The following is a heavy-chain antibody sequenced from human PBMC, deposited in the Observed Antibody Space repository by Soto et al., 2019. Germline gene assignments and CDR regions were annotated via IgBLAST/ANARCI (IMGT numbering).Heavy chain of an antibody. J-gene: IGHJ4*02. Sequence: CGPTRVNHTQTLTLTYTFSGCSLSTSGEGVVWIRQPPGKALEWLALIYWDDDKRYSPSLKSRLTITKDTSKTQVVLTMTNMDPVDTAAYSCAHRGCCSGGSWYDFGYWGQGTLVTVSS. CDR3: AHRGCCSGGSWYDFGY. D-gene: IGHD2-15*01. CDR2: IYWDDDK. V-gene: IGHV2-5*02. CDR1: GCSLSTSGEG.